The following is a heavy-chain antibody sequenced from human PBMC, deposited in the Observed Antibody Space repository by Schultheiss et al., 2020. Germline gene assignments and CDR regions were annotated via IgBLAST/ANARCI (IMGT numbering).Heavy chain of an antibody. J-gene: IGHJ4*02. CDR2: ISSSGSTI. CDR1: GFTFSNYY. Sequence: GESLKISCAASGFTFSNYYMSWIRQAPGKGLEWVSYISSSGSTIYYADSVKGRFTISRDNARNSLYLQMNSLRAEDTAVYYCARDGGSYHLDYWGQGTLVTVYS. V-gene: IGHV3-11*04. CDR3: ARDGGSYHLDY. D-gene: IGHD1-26*01.